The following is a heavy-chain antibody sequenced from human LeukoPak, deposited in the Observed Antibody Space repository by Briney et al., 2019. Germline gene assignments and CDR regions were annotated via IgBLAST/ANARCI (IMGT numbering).Heavy chain of an antibody. Sequence: ASVKLSCQASGYTFTSYAMNWVRQAPGQGLEWMGWINTNTGNPTYAQGFTGRFVFSLDTSVSTAYLQISTLKPEDTAVYYCASFGAHSFDYWGQGTLVTVSS. CDR2: INTNTGNP. D-gene: IGHD3-10*01. CDR1: GYTFTSYA. J-gene: IGHJ4*02. V-gene: IGHV7-4-1*02. CDR3: ASFGAHSFDY.